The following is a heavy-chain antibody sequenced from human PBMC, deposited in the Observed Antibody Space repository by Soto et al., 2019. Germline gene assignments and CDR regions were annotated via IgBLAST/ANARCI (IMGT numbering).Heavy chain of an antibody. V-gene: IGHV1-8*01. Sequence: QVQLVQSGAEVKKPGASVTVSCKASGYTFTNYDITWVRQAAGQGLEWVGWVNPNSGYTAYAQKFVGRVTMTRNTPLRTAYMELSSLTSGDTAVYYCASSYSYGWNDYWGQGPLVTVS. CDR1: GYTFTNYD. CDR3: ASSYSYGWNDY. CDR2: VNPNSGYT. J-gene: IGHJ4*02. D-gene: IGHD5-18*01.